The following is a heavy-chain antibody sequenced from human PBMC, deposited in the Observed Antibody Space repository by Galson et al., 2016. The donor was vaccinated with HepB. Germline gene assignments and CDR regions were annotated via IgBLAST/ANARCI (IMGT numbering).Heavy chain of an antibody. CDR3: ARERTLRFLEWVSQGDAFDI. CDR2: ISSSASYL. Sequence: SLRLSCAASGFTFTSYSMNWVRQAPGQGLEWVSSISSSASYLFYADSVKGRFTISRDNSKNSLYLQMNSLRAEDTAVYYCARERTLRFLEWVSQGDAFDIWGPGTMVTVSS. CDR1: GFTFTSYS. V-gene: IGHV3-21*03. J-gene: IGHJ3*02. D-gene: IGHD3-3*01.